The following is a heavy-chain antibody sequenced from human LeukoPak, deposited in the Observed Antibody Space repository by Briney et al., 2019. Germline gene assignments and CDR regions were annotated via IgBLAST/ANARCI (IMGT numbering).Heavy chain of an antibody. J-gene: IGHJ6*03. Sequence: SETLSLTCTVSGYSISSGYYWGWIRQSPGKGLEWIGSIYNSGSTYYNPSLKSRITISVDTSKNQFSLRLRSVTAADTAVYYCARDLSGFDYGGGYYYYYYYMDVWGQGTTVTVSS. V-gene: IGHV4-38-2*02. CDR3: ARDLSGFDYGGGYYYYYYYMDV. CDR1: GYSISSGYY. CDR2: IYNSGST. D-gene: IGHD4-23*01.